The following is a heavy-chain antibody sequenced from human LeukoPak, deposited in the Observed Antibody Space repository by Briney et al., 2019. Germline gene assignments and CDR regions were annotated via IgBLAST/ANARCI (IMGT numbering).Heavy chain of an antibody. CDR2: ILGSGGST. CDR3: AKGDYGGNPDAFDI. CDR1: GFTLINYG. Sequence: QTGGSLRLSCATSGFTLINYGMSWVRQAPGKGLEWVSVILGSGGSTHYADSVKGRFTISRDNSKNTVYLHMNSLRAEDTALYYCAKGDYGGNPDAFDIWGRGTVVTVPS. J-gene: IGHJ3*02. V-gene: IGHV3-23*01. D-gene: IGHD4-23*01.